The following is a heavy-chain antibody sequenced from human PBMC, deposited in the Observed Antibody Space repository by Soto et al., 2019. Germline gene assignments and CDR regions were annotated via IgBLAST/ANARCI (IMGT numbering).Heavy chain of an antibody. CDR2: IYHSGST. CDR3: VRVPGP. CDR1: GGSISSCGYS. V-gene: IGHV4-30-2*01. J-gene: IGHJ5*02. Sequence: PSETLSLTCVVSGGSISSCGYSWSWIRQPPGKGLEWIGYIYHSGSTYYNPSLKSRVTISVDRSKNQFSLKLSSVTAADTAVYYCVRVPGPWGQGTLVXVSS.